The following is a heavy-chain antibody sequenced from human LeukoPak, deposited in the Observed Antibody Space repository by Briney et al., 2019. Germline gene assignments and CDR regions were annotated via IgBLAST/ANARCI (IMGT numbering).Heavy chain of an antibody. J-gene: IGHJ5*02. CDR2: ISYDGSNK. Sequence: GRSLRLSCAASGFTFSTYAMHWVRQAPGKGLEWVAVISYDGSNKYYADSVKGRFTISRDNSKNTLYLQMNTLRAEDAAVYYCAKDVSRNWFDPWGQGTLVTVSS. CDR3: AKDVSRNWFDP. CDR1: GFTFSTYA. V-gene: IGHV3-30*18.